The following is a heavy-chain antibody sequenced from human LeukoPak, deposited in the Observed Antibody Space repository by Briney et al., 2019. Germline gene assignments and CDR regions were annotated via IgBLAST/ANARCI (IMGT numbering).Heavy chain of an antibody. CDR1: GYTFTSYH. D-gene: IGHD3-10*01. J-gene: IGHJ5*02. Sequence: GASVKVSCKASGYTFTSYHMHWVRQAPGQGLEWMGIINPSGGSTSYAQKFQGRVTMTRNTSISTAYMELSNLRPEDTAVYYCARDGSGTYWAYYNWFDPWGQGTLVTVSS. V-gene: IGHV1-46*01. CDR3: ARDGSGTYWAYYNWFDP. CDR2: INPSGGST.